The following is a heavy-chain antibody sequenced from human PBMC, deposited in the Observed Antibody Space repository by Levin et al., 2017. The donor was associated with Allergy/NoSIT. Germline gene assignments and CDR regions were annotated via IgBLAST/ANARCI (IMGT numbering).Heavy chain of an antibody. V-gene: IGHV4-4*07. J-gene: IGHJ4*02. CDR1: GGSISSYY. CDR2: IYTSGST. D-gene: IGHD2-8*01. Sequence: PGGSLRLSCTVSGGSISSYYWSWIRQPAGKGLEWIGRIYTSGSTNYNPSLKSRVTMSVDTSKNQFSLKLSSVTAADTAVYYCARDGDCTNGVCPWTTDYWGQGTLVTVSS. CDR3: ARDGDCTNGVCPWTTDY.